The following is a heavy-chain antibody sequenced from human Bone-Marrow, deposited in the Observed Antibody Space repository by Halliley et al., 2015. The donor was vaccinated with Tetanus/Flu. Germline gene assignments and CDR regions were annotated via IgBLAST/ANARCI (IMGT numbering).Heavy chain of an antibody. CDR3: ARHPHRAAAGPFDN. V-gene: IGHV4-59*08. J-gene: IGHJ4*02. CDR2: IFYTGTT. CDR1: GGSISTYY. D-gene: IGHD6-13*01. Sequence: TLSLTCTVSGGSISTYYWSWIRQPPGKALEWIGSIFYTGTTNYDPSLKGRVTISVDTSKNQFSLRVTSLTAADTAVYYCARHPHRAAAGPFDNWGQGTLVGVSS.